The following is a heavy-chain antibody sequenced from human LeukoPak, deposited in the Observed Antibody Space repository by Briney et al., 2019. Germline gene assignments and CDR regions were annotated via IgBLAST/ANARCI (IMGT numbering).Heavy chain of an antibody. Sequence: SETLSLTCTVSGYSISSGYFWGWIRQPPGKGLEWIGTIYHSGSTYYNPSLKSRVTISLDTSKNQFSLELSSVTAVDTAVYYCARDPRRAYDSSGYYNYYYYYYMDVWGKGTTVTVSS. CDR3: ARDPRRAYDSSGYYNYYYYYYMDV. CDR2: IYHSGST. V-gene: IGHV4-38-2*02. D-gene: IGHD3-22*01. J-gene: IGHJ6*03. CDR1: GYSISSGYF.